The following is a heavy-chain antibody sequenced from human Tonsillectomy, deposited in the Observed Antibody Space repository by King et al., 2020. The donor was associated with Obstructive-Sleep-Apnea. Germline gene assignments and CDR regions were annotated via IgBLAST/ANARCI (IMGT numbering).Heavy chain of an antibody. CDR2: ISNSGSAV. V-gene: IGHV3-11*01. Sequence: VQLVESGGDLVKPGGSLTLSCVASGFTFSDYYMSWVRQAPGKGLEWVSYISNSGSAVYYADSVNGRFTISRDNAENTVYLQMDSLRPQDTAGYYCAIRYYASARDWGQGTLVTVTS. J-gene: IGHJ4*02. CDR1: GFTFSDYY. CDR3: AIRYYASARD. D-gene: IGHD3-10*01.